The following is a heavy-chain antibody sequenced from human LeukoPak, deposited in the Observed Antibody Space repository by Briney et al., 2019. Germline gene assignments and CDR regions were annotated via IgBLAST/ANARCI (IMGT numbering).Heavy chain of an antibody. CDR2: IYYSGST. V-gene: IGHV4-59*01. CDR1: GGSISSYS. CDR3: ARGAPDYYDSSGYYGDY. D-gene: IGHD3-22*01. J-gene: IGHJ4*02. Sequence: SETLSLTCTVSGGSISSYSWNWIRQPPGKGLEWIGYIYYSGSTNCNPSLKSRVTISVDTSKNQFSLKLSSVTAADTAVYYCARGAPDYYDSSGYYGDYWGQGTLVTVSS.